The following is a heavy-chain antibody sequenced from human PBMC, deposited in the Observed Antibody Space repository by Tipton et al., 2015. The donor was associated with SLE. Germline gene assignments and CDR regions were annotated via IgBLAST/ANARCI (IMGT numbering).Heavy chain of an antibody. CDR3: ARDWLPDAFDI. Sequence: SLRLSCAASGFTFSSYAMHWVRQAPGKGLEWVSVIYSGGSTYYADSVKGRFTISRDNSKNTLYLQMNSLRAEDTAVYYCARDWLPDAFDIWGQGTMVTVSS. V-gene: IGHV3-NL1*01. J-gene: IGHJ3*02. CDR1: GFTFSSYA. D-gene: IGHD5-12*01. CDR2: IYSGGST.